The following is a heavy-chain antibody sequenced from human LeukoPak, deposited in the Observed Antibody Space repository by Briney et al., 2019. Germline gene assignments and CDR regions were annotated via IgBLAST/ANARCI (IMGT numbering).Heavy chain of an antibody. J-gene: IGHJ5*02. CDR3: ARDLGGWQWLNWFDP. CDR2: IYYSGST. Sequence: SETLSLTCTVSGGSISIYYWSWIRQPPGKGLEWIGYIYYSGSTNYNPSLKSRVTISVDTSKNQFSLKLSSVTAADTAVYYCARDLGGWQWLNWFDPWGQGTLVTVSS. D-gene: IGHD6-19*01. CDR1: GGSISIYY. V-gene: IGHV4-59*01.